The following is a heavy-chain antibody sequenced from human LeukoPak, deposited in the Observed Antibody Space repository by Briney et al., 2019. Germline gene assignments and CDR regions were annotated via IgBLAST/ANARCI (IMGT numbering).Heavy chain of an antibody. CDR1: GFTFSNYA. V-gene: IGHV3-23*01. CDR3: VKDFWPARDGGGYYSPFEY. D-gene: IGHD3-22*01. J-gene: IGHJ4*02. CDR2: ISANGDTT. Sequence: GGSLRLSCAASGFTFSNYAMNWVRQAPGKGLEWVSGISANGDTTYYVDSVRRRFTVSRDNSQNSVSLQMNSLRDADTAVYYCVKDFWPARDGGGYYSPFEYWGEGTLVTVSS.